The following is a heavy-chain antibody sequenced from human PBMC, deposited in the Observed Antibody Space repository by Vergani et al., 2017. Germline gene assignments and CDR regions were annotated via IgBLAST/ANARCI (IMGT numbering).Heavy chain of an antibody. D-gene: IGHD3-10*01. CDR2: MFHTGEA. V-gene: IGHV4-38-2*02. CDR1: GYSSSRGFY. J-gene: IGHJ5*01. Sequence: QIQLQESGPGLVKPSETLSLTCSVSGYSSSRGFYWAWIRQTPEKGLEWIGGMFHTGEASNSPSLQSRVAFSMDTSKNHFSLQLKSVTAAETAVYFCGVIMVRSPRPDNWFDSWGRGTLVTVSS. CDR3: GVIMVRSPRPDNWFDS.